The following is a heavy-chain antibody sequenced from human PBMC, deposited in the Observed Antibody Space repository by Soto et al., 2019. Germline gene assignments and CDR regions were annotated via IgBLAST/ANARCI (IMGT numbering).Heavy chain of an antibody. V-gene: IGHV3-74*01. CDR3: ASSLHRGYSYGTTEYYYYYGMDV. D-gene: IGHD5-18*01. Sequence: PGGSLRLSCAASGFTFSSYWMHWVRQAPGKGLVWVSRINSDGSSTSYADSVKGRFTISRDNAKNTLYPQMNSLRAEDTAVYYCASSLHRGYSYGTTEYYYYYGMDVWGQGTTVTVSS. CDR2: INSDGSST. J-gene: IGHJ6*02. CDR1: GFTFSSYW.